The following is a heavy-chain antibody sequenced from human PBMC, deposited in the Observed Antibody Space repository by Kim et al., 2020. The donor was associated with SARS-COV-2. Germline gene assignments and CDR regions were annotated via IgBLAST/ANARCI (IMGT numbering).Heavy chain of an antibody. Sequence: GGSLRLSCAASGFTFSTYEMNWVRQAPGKGLVWVSRINGDGSNTIYADSVKGRFTISRDNAKNTLYLQMNSLRAEDTAVYYCARYCSTTTCSEAGGYWGQGTLVTVSS. J-gene: IGHJ4*02. V-gene: IGHV3-74*01. D-gene: IGHD2-2*01. CDR2: INGDGSNT. CDR3: ARYCSTTTCSEAGGY. CDR1: GFTFSTYE.